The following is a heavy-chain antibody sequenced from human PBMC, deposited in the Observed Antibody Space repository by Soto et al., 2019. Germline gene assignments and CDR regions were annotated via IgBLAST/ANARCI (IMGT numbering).Heavy chain of an antibody. CDR3: ARGLVLIN. CDR1: GYTFTSYG. V-gene: IGHV1-18*01. D-gene: IGHD2-8*01. CDR2: ISAYNGNT. J-gene: IGHJ4*02. Sequence: ASVKVSCKASGYTFTSYGISWVRQAPGQGLEWMGWISAYNGNTNYAQKLQGRVTISVDTSKNQFSLKLSSVTAADTAVYYCARGLVLINWGQGTLVTVS.